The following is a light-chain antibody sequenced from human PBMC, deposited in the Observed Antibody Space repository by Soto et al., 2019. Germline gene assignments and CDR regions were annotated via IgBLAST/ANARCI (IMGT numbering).Light chain of an antibody. CDR3: QQYNTYPWT. J-gene: IGKJ1*01. CDR1: QSLSSW. Sequence: DIQMTQSPSTLSASVGDRVSITCRASQSLSSWLAWYQQQPGKAPMLLIYKASSLESGVPSRFSGSGSGTEFTLTISSLQPDDFATYYCQQYNTYPWTFGQGTKVEIK. CDR2: KAS. V-gene: IGKV1-5*03.